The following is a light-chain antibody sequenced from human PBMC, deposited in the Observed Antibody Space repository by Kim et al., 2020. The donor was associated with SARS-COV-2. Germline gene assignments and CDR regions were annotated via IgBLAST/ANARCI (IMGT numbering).Light chain of an antibody. V-gene: IGLV1-44*01. CDR2: GNR. CDR3: ASWDDSLNGHV. Sequence: ELTQPPSVSGTPGQRVTISCSGSSSNIGSNTVHWYQQLPGTAPKLLIFGNRHLPSGVPDRFSVSMSGTSVSLAISGLQSEDEADYFCASWDDSLNGHVFGTGTKVTVL. CDR1: SSNIGSNT. J-gene: IGLJ1*01.